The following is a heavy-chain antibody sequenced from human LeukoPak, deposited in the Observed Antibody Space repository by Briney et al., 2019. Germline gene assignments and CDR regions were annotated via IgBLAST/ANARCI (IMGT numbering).Heavy chain of an antibody. J-gene: IGHJ6*03. CDR3: ARRSYYYYMDV. V-gene: IGHV1-8*03. Sequence: ASVKVSCKASGYTFTSYDINWVRQATGQGLEWMGWMNPNSGDTGYAQKFQGRVTITRNTSISTAYMELSSLRSEDTAVYYCARRSYYYYMDVWGKGATVTVSS. CDR2: MNPNSGDT. CDR1: GYTFTSYD.